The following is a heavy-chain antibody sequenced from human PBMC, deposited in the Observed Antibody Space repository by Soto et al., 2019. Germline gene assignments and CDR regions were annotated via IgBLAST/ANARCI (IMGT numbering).Heavy chain of an antibody. CDR2: TYYRSKWYN. CDR3: ARARGVEVTGDGAFDI. J-gene: IGHJ3*02. CDR1: GGSVSSNSAA. V-gene: IGHV6-1*01. Sequence: PSQTLSLTCAISGGSVSSNSAAWNWIRQSPSRGLEWLGRTYYRSKWYNDYAVSVKSRITINPDTSKNQFSLQLNSVTPEDTAVYYCARARGVEVTGDGAFDIWGQGTMVTVSS. D-gene: IGHD7-27*01.